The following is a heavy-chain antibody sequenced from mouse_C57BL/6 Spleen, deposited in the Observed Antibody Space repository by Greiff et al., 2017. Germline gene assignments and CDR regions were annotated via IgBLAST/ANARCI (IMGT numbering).Heavy chain of an antibody. Sequence: QVQLQQSGPELVKPGASVKISCKASGYAFSSAWMNWVKQRPGKGLEWIGRIYPGDGDTKYNGKFKGKATLTADKSSSTAYMQLSSLKSEDAAVYFCASGDGSSPFAYWGQGTLVTVSA. D-gene: IGHD1-1*01. CDR3: ASGDGSSPFAY. CDR1: GYAFSSAW. CDR2: IYPGDGDT. J-gene: IGHJ3*01. V-gene: IGHV1-82*01.